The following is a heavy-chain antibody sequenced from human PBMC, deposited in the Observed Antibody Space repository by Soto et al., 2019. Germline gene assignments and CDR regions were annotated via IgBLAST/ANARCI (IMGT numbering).Heavy chain of an antibody. CDR1: GFTFSSYA. J-gene: IGHJ5*02. Sequence: GGSLRLSCAASGFTFSSYAMHWVRQAPGKGLEWVAVISYDGSNKYYADSVKGRFTISRDNSKNTLYQQMNSLRAEDTAVYYCARGLLTGDSWFDPWGQGTLVTVSS. V-gene: IGHV3-30-3*01. D-gene: IGHD7-27*01. CDR2: ISYDGSNK. CDR3: ARGLLTGDSWFDP.